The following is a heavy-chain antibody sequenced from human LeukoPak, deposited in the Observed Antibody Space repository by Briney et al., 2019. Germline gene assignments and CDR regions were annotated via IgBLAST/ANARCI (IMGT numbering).Heavy chain of an antibody. CDR2: ISGSGGST. CDR1: GFTFSSYA. J-gene: IGHJ4*02. CDR3: AKGSHYDSSGYPLYVDY. V-gene: IGHV3-23*01. D-gene: IGHD3-22*01. Sequence: GGSLRLSCAASGFTFSSYAMSWVRQAPGKGLEWVSAISGSGGSTYYADSVKGRFTISRDNSKNTLYLQMNSLRAEDTAVYYCAKGSHYDSSGYPLYVDYWGQGTLVTVSS.